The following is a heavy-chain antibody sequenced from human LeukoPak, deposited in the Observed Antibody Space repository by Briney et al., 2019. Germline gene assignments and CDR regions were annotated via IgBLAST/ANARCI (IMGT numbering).Heavy chain of an antibody. CDR1: GFTFNSYS. J-gene: IGHJ4*02. D-gene: IGHD4-11*01. CDR2: ISSSSSSI. V-gene: IGHV3-21*01. CDR3: ARGPYTDY. Sequence: GGSLRLSCAASGFTFNSYSMNWVRQAPGKGLDWVSSISSSSSSIYYADSVKGRFTISRDNAKNSLSLQMNSLRAEDTAVYYCARGPYTDYWGQGTLVTVSS.